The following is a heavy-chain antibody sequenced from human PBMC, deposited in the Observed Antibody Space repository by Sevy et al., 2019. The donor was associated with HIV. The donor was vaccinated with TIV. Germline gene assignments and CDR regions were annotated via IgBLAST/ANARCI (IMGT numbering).Heavy chain of an antibody. V-gene: IGHV1-2*02. CDR1: GYTFSDSGYY. CDR2: INPKSGAT. J-gene: IGHJ6*02. CDR3: ARESYDFWTGPVDYDYGMDV. D-gene: IGHD3-3*01. Sequence: ASVKVSCKASGYTFSDSGYYVHWVRQAPGQGLEWMGWINPKSGATNYAQKFQGRVTMTRDTSVSTANMELNRLTSDDTAVYYCARESYDFWTGPVDYDYGMDVWGHGTTVTVS.